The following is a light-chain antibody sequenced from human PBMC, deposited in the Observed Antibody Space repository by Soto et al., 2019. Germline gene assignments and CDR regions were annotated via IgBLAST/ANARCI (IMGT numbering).Light chain of an antibody. CDR1: SSDVGAYNY. CDR3: SSYASCSTYV. V-gene: IGLV2-14*01. Sequence: QSVLTQPASVSGSPGQSITISCTGTSSDVGAYNYVSWYQQHPGKAPKLMIYDVSNRPSGVSNRFSGSKSGNSASLTISGLQAEDEADYYCSSYASCSTYVFGTGTKLTVL. CDR2: DVS. J-gene: IGLJ1*01.